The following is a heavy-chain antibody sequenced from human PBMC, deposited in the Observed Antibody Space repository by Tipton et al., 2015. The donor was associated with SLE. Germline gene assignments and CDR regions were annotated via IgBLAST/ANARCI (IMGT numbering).Heavy chain of an antibody. CDR3: AREEYSSGWTEVPWFDP. CDR2: IYHSGST. Sequence: TLSLTCAVSGYSISSGYYWGWIRQPPGKGLEWIGSIYHSGSTNYNPSLKSRVTISVDTSKNQFSLKLSSVTAADTAVYYCAREEYSSGWTEVPWFDPWGQGTLVTVSS. CDR1: GYSISSGYY. V-gene: IGHV4-38-2*02. D-gene: IGHD6-19*01. J-gene: IGHJ5*02.